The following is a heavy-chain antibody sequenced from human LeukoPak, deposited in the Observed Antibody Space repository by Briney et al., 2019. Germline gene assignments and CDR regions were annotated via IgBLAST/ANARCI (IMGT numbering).Heavy chain of an antibody. V-gene: IGHV3-20*04. CDR2: INWDGGST. Sequence: PGGSLRLSCAASGFTFDDYGMTWVRQTPGKGLEWVSGINWDGGSTGYGDSVKGRFTISRDNAKNSLYLQMNSLRAEDTAVYYCAKDQETYYYGSGSYYGAYDYWGQGTLVTVSS. CDR3: AKDQETYYYGSGSYYGAYDY. J-gene: IGHJ4*02. D-gene: IGHD3-10*01. CDR1: GFTFDDYG.